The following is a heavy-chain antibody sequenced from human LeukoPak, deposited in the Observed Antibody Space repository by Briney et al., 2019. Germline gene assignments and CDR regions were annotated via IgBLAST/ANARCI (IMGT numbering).Heavy chain of an antibody. CDR3: ATYRQVLLPFES. D-gene: IGHD2-8*02. Sequence: PGGSLRPSCAASGFTFSSYGMSWVRQAPGKGLEWVSAISGSGGSTYYADSVKGRFTISRDNSKSTLSLQMNSLRAEDTAIYYCATYRQVLLPFESWGQGTLVTVSS. CDR2: ISGSGGST. J-gene: IGHJ4*02. V-gene: IGHV3-23*01. CDR1: GFTFSSYG.